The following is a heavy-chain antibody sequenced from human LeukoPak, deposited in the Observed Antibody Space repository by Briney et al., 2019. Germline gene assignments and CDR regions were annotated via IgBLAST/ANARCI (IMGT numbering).Heavy chain of an antibody. CDR3: ARDVVGATVDAFDI. J-gene: IGHJ3*02. V-gene: IGHV3-21*05. D-gene: IGHD1-26*01. Sequence: SGGSLRLSCAASGFTFSSYSMNWVRQAPGKGLEWVSYISSSSSYIYYADSVKGRFTISRDNAKNSLYLQMNSLRAEDTAVYYCARDVVGATVDAFDIWGQGTMVTVSS. CDR1: GFTFSSYS. CDR2: ISSSSSYI.